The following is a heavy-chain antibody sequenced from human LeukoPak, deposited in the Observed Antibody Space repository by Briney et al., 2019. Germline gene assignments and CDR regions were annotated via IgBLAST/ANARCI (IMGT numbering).Heavy chain of an antibody. CDR2: IYSGGRT. J-gene: IGHJ4*02. Sequence: GGSLRLSCAASGFIVSNNDMSWVRQAPGKGLEWVSLIYSGGRTYYADSVKGRFTISRDNSKNTLYLQMNSLRGEDTAVYYCARGCFYDRSPYCPFDYWGQGTLVTVSS. V-gene: IGHV3-53*01. CDR1: GFIVSNND. D-gene: IGHD3-22*01. CDR3: ARGCFYDRSPYCPFDY.